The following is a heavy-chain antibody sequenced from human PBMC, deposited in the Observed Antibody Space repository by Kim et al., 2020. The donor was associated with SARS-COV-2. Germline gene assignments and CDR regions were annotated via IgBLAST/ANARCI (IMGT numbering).Heavy chain of an antibody. Sequence: ASVKVSCKASGYTFTSYVMNWVRQAPGQGLEWMGWINTNTGNPTFAQGFTGRFVFSLDTSVSTTYLQISSLKAEDTAVYYCARGSGGGSGYWYFDLWGRGTLVTVSS. V-gene: IGHV7-4-1*02. CDR2: INTNTGNP. D-gene: IGHD3-22*01. J-gene: IGHJ2*01. CDR3: ARGSGGGSGYWYFDL. CDR1: GYTFTSYV.